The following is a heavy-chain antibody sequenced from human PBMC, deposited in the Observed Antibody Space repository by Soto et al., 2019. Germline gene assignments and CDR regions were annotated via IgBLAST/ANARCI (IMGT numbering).Heavy chain of an antibody. V-gene: IGHV3-33*01. Sequence: PGGSLRLSCAASGFTFRSYGMHWVRQAPGKGLEWVAVIWYDGSNKYYADSVKGRFTISRDNSKNTLYLQMNSLRAEDTAVYYCARDLSAADLGADYWGQGTLVTVSS. CDR3: ARDLSAADLGADY. CDR1: GFTFRSYG. CDR2: IWYDGSNK. J-gene: IGHJ4*02. D-gene: IGHD6-13*01.